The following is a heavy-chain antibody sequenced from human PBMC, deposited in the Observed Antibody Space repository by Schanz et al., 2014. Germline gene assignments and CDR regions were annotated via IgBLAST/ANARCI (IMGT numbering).Heavy chain of an antibody. D-gene: IGHD3-22*01. Sequence: EVQLVESGGGLVKPGGSLRLSCAASGFTFSSYSMNWVRQAPGKGLEWVSSIRSSSSHIYYADSVKGRFTISRDNAKNSLYLQMNSLRADDTAVYYCARGEGVITYYFDYWGQGTLVTVSS. CDR1: GFTFSSYS. V-gene: IGHV3-21*01. CDR3: ARGEGVITYYFDY. J-gene: IGHJ4*02. CDR2: IRSSSSHI.